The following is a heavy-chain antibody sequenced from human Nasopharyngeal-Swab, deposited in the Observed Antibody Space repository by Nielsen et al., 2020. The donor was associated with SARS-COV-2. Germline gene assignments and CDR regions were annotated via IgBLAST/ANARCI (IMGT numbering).Heavy chain of an antibody. CDR2: ISSSSSYI. D-gene: IGHD2-15*01. J-gene: IGHJ6*03. V-gene: IGHV3-21*01. Sequence: VRQAPGKGLEWVSSISSSSSYIYYADSVKGRFTISRDNAKNSLYLQMNSLRAEDTAVYYCASGGGIGCSGGSCYSSLWYYYYMDVWGKGTTVPSP. CDR3: ASGGGIGCSGGSCYSSLWYYYYMDV.